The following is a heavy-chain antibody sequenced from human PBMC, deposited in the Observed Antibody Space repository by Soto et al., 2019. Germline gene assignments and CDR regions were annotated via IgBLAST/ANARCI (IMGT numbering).Heavy chain of an antibody. CDR1: GYTFTSYA. Sequence: QVQLVQSGAEEKKPGASVKVSCKASGYTFTSYAMHWVRQAPGQRLEWMGWINAGNGNTKYSQKFQGRVTITRDTSXSTXYMELSSLRSEDTAVYYCARDFYGYGYPWVSWFDPWGQGTLVTGSS. D-gene: IGHD5-18*01. CDR2: INAGNGNT. J-gene: IGHJ5*02. CDR3: ARDFYGYGYPWVSWFDP. V-gene: IGHV1-3*05.